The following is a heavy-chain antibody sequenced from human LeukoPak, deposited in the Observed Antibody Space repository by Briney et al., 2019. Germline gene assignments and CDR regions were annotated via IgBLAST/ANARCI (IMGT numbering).Heavy chain of an antibody. D-gene: IGHD3-9*01. V-gene: IGHV4-59*01. CDR2: IYYSGST. CDR3: ARGPPYYDILTGFRGLPFDP. Sequence: PSETLSLTCTVSGGSISSYYWSWIRQPPGKGLEWIGYIYYSGSTNYNPSLKSRVTISVDTSKNQFSLKLSSVTAADTAVYYCARGPPYYDILTGFRGLPFDPWGQGTLVTVSS. J-gene: IGHJ5*02. CDR1: GGSISSYY.